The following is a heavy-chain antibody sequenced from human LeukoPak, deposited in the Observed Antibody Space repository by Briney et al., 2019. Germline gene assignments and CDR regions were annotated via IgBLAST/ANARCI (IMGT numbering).Heavy chain of an antibody. CDR1: GFIFNNYG. J-gene: IGHJ5*02. D-gene: IGHD1-26*01. CDR3: AREGGGATEFDP. CDR2: ISNDGGGT. V-gene: IGHV3-23*01. Sequence: GGSLRLSCSASGFIFNNYGLMWVRQAPGKGLEWVSAISNDGGGTTYADFVKGRFTISRDNSKNTLSLQMNSLRAEDTAVYYCAREGGGATEFDPWGQGTLVTVSS.